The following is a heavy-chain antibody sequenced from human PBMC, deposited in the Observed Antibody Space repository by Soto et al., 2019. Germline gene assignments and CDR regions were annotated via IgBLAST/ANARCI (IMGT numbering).Heavy chain of an antibody. CDR1: GFTFSSYG. Sequence: QVQLVESGGGVVQPGRSLRLSCAASGFTFSSYGMHWVRQAPGKGLEWVAGISYDGSNNYYADSVKGRFTISRDKSKNTLYLHKNSLRAEDTAVYYCAKDLVVPAQDYYYYYGMDVWGQGTTVTVAS. V-gene: IGHV3-30*18. D-gene: IGHD2-2*01. CDR3: AKDLVVPAQDYYYYYGMDV. CDR2: ISYDGSNN. J-gene: IGHJ6*02.